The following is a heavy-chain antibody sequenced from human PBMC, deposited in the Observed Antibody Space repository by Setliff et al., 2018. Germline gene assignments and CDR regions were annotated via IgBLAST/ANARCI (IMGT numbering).Heavy chain of an antibody. CDR2: IYYSGST. J-gene: IGHJ6*03. Sequence: SETLSLTCTVSGGSISSSYYYWGWIRQPPGKGLEWIGSIYYSGSTYYNPSLKSRVTISVDTSKNQFSLKLSSETAADTAVYYCARLGGSSGSGRFYYYYYYMDVWGKGTTVTVSS. CDR1: GGSISSSYYY. D-gene: IGHD3-10*01. CDR3: ARLGGSSGSGRFYYYYYYMDV. V-gene: IGHV4-39*01.